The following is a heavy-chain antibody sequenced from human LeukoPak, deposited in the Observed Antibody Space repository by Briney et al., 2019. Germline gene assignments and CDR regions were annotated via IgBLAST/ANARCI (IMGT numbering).Heavy chain of an antibody. J-gene: IGHJ4*02. Sequence: GGSLRLSCAGSGFVFSDAWMSWARQAPGKRLEWVGHIKSQTHGGTTDYAAPVKGRFTISRDDSKKTLYLQMNSLQTEDTGVYHCTTEFFGSVYNNWGQGTLVTVSS. D-gene: IGHD5/OR15-5a*01. V-gene: IGHV3-15*01. CDR3: TTEFFGSVYNN. CDR2: IKSQTHGGTT. CDR1: GFVFSDAW.